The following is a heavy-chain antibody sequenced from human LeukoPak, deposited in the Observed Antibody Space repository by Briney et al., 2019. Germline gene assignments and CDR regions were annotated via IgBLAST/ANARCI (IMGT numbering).Heavy chain of an antibody. Sequence: SDTLSLTCTVSDGPIRSHYWTWIRQSPVKGLEGIGDISNSGSTKYNPSLQSRVTISIDTSKSQFSLRLSSVTAADTAVYYCGRDALVGYFSYYYIDVWGKGITVTVSS. CDR1: DGPIRSHY. CDR2: ISNSGST. V-gene: IGHV4-59*11. J-gene: IGHJ6*03. D-gene: IGHD2-15*01. CDR3: GRDALVGYFSYYYIDV.